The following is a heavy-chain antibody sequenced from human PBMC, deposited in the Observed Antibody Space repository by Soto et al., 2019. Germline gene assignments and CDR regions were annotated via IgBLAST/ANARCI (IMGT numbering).Heavy chain of an antibody. CDR3: ARAFQVVEFGYCSSTRCYYLDY. D-gene: IGHD2-2*01. Sequence: SETLSLTCTVSGGSISSYYWSWIRQPPGKGLEWIGYIYYSGSTNYNPSLKSRVTISVDTSKNQFSLKLSSGTAADTAVYYCARAFQVVEFGYCSSTRCYYLDYWGQGTLVTVSS. CDR1: GGSISSYY. V-gene: IGHV4-59*01. J-gene: IGHJ4*02. CDR2: IYYSGST.